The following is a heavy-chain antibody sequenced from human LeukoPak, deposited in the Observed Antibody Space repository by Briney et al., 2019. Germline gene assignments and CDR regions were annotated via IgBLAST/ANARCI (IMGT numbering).Heavy chain of an antibody. CDR1: GYTFTSYG. CDR3: AREIGGYYPHYYFDY. J-gene: IGHJ4*02. Sequence: ASVKVSCKASGYTFTSYGISWVRQAPGQGLEWMGWISAYNGNTNYAQKLQGRVTMTTDTSTSTAYMELRSLRSEDTAVYYCAREIGGYYPHYYFDYWGQGTLVTVSS. V-gene: IGHV1-18*01. CDR2: ISAYNGNT. D-gene: IGHD3-3*01.